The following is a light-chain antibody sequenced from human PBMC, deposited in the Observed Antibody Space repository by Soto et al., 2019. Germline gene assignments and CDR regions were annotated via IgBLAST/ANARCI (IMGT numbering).Light chain of an antibody. V-gene: IGKV2-28*01. CDR1: QSLLHNNGYNY. Sequence: DMVMTQSPLSLPVTPGEPASISCISSQSLLHNNGYNYLDWYLQKPGQSPQLLIYLGSNRASGVPGRFSGSGSGTDFTLKISRVEAEDVGVYYCMQALRTQWTFGQGTKVDIK. CDR3: MQALRTQWT. CDR2: LGS. J-gene: IGKJ1*01.